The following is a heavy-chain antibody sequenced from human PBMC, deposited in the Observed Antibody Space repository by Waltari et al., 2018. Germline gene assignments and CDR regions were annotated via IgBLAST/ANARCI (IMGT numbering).Heavy chain of an antibody. CDR2: IIPILGIA. V-gene: IGHV1-69*04. CDR3: ARGHSSGHNFDY. Sequence: QVQRVQSGAEVTKPGSSVKVSCKAYGGTFSSYAISWVRQAPGQGLEWMGRIIPILGIANYAQKFQDRVTITADESTSTAYMELSSLRSEDTAVYYCARGHSSGHNFDYWGQGTLVTVSS. J-gene: IGHJ4*02. D-gene: IGHD6-19*01. CDR1: GGTFSSYA.